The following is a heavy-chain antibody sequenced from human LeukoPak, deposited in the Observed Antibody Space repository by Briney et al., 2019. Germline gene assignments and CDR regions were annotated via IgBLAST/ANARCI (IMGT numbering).Heavy chain of an antibody. CDR3: ANPNYGGRWWRFDY. Sequence: PGGSLRLSCAASGFTFSSYAMSWVRQAPGKGLEWVSAISGSGGSTYYADSVKGRFTISRDNSKNTLYLQMNSLRAEDTAVYYCANPNYGGRWWRFDYWGQGTMVTVSS. D-gene: IGHD4-23*01. CDR2: ISGSGGST. CDR1: GFTFSSYA. J-gene: IGHJ3*01. V-gene: IGHV3-23*01.